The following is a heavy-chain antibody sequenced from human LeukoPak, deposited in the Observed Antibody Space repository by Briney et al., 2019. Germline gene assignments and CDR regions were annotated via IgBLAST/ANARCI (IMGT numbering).Heavy chain of an antibody. CDR1: GGSFSAHY. D-gene: IGHD2-15*01. Sequence: PSETLSLTCAVHGGSFSAHYWNWIRQPPGKGLEWIGEINHSGSTNYNPSLKSRVTISVDTSKNQFSLKLSSVTAADTAVYYCARVRVAFDYWGQGTLVTVSS. J-gene: IGHJ4*02. CDR2: INHSGST. V-gene: IGHV4-34*01. CDR3: ARVRVAFDY.